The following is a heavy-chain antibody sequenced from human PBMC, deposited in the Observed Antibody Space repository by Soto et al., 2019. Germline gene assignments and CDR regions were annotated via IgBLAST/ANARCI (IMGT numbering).Heavy chain of an antibody. Sequence: PGESLNISCKGSGYSFSNYWIVLVRQMPGKGLEWMGIIYPGDSETKYSPSFQGQVTISADKSINTAYLQWVSLKASDTAMYYCARRRAGNPDDWFDPWGQGTLVTVSS. CDR1: GYSFSNYW. D-gene: IGHD6-13*01. CDR2: IYPGDSET. CDR3: ARRRAGNPDDWFDP. V-gene: IGHV5-51*01. J-gene: IGHJ5*02.